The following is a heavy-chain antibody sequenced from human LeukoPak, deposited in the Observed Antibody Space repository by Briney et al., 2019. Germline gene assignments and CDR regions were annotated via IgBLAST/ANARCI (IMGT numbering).Heavy chain of an antibody. J-gene: IGHJ5*02. CDR3: ARDFLPAAISNWFDP. Sequence: ASVKVSCKASGYTFTSYYMHWVRQAPGQGLERMGIINPSGGSTSYAQKFQGRVTMTRDTSTSTVYMELSSLRSEDTAVYYCARDFLPAAISNWFDPWGQGTLVTVSS. D-gene: IGHD2-2*02. CDR2: INPSGGST. V-gene: IGHV1-46*01. CDR1: GYTFTSYY.